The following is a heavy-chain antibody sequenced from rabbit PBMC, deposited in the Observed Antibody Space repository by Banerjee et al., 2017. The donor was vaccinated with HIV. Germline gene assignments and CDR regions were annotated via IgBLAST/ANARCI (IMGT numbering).Heavy chain of an antibody. J-gene: IGHJ6*01. Sequence: QEQLEESGGDLVKPEGSLTLTCTASGFSFSSSYWMCWVRQAPGKGLEWIGCIYTGSGNTYYASWAKGRFTISKTSSTTVTLQLNSLTAADTATYFCARSNNYYDMDLWGQGTLVTVS. V-gene: IGHV1S45*01. CDR1: GFSFSSSYW. CDR3: ARSNNYYDMDL. CDR2: IYTGSGNT.